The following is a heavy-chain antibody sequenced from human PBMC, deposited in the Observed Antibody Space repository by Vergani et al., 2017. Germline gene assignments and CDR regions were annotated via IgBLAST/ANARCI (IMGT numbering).Heavy chain of an antibody. J-gene: IGHJ5*02. CDR1: GYSITNYW. CDR2: IYAGDSDV. D-gene: IGHD3-3*01. CDR3: AKTNDFSSLYSSSNWFDP. Sequence: EVQLVQSGAEVKKPGESLKISCQGSGYSITNYWIAWVRQRPGKGLEWMGIIYAGDSDVRYSPSFQGQVTMSVDKSLSTAYLQWSSLKASNTATYYCAKTNDFSSLYSSSNWFDPWGQEPRSPSP. V-gene: IGHV5-51*03.